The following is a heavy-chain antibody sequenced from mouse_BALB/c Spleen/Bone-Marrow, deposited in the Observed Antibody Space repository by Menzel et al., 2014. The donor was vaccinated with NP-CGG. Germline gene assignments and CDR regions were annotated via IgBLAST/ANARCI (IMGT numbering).Heavy chain of an antibody. V-gene: IGHV1-80*01. CDR3: ARSQGGYWYFNF. CDR1: GYAFSSYW. CDR2: IYPGDGDT. Sequence: QVQLQKPGAELVRPGSSVKISCKASGYAFSSYWMNWVKQRPGQGLEWIGQIYPGDGDTNYNGKFKGKATLTADKSSSTAYMQLSSLTSEDSAVYFCARSQGGYWYFNFWGAGTTVTVSS. D-gene: IGHD3-3*01. J-gene: IGHJ1*01.